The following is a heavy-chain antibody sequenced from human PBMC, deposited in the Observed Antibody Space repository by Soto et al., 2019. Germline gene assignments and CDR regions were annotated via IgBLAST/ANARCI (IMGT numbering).Heavy chain of an antibody. Sequence: LSLTCAVSGVSIHNSHSFWGWIRQPPGKGLEFIGSMYYSGGANYNPSLKSRVTISLDTSKNQFSLTVNSVTAADTAIYYCGRVVEGATRHTDFDSWGQGTLVTVSS. CDR2: MYYSGGA. CDR3: GRVVEGATRHTDFDS. CDR1: GVSIHNSHSF. V-gene: IGHV4-39*01. D-gene: IGHD2-15*01. J-gene: IGHJ5*01.